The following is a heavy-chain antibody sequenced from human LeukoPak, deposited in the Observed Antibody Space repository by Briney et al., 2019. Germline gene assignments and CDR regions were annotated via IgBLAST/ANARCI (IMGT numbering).Heavy chain of an antibody. CDR1: GASISSSSYY. D-gene: IGHD3-22*01. J-gene: IGHJ4*02. Sequence: SETLSLTCTVSGASISSSSYYWGWIRQPPGKGLEWIGSIYYSGSTYYNPSLKSRVTISVDTSKNQFSLKLSSVTAADTAVYYCASLGGGSSGYYFLLDYWGQGTLVTVSS. CDR2: IYYSGST. V-gene: IGHV4-39*01. CDR3: ASLGGGSSGYYFLLDY.